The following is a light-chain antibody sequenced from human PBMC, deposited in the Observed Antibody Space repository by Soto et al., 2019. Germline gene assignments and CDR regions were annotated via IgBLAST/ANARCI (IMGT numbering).Light chain of an antibody. Sequence: IVIMPAPATISMSPGESGPLSCRASQAISSNLAWYQQKPGQSPRLLIYGASSRATGIPDRFSGSGSGTDFTLTISRLEPEEFAVDYCQQYGSSGTFGQSTKGDI. CDR1: QAISSN. CDR3: QQYGSSGT. CDR2: GAS. J-gene: IGKJ1*01. V-gene: IGKV3-20*01.